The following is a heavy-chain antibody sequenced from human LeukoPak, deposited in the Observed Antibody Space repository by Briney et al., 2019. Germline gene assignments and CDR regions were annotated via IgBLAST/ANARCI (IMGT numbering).Heavy chain of an antibody. J-gene: IGHJ6*03. CDR2: INPSGGST. V-gene: IGHV1-46*01. D-gene: IGHD5-24*01. CDR3: ARDIQEMATIIDYYYYMDV. CDR1: GYTFTSYY. Sequence: ASVKVSCKASGYTFTSYYMPWVRQAPGQGLEWMGIINPSGGSTSYAQKFQGRVTMTRDTSTSTVYMELSSLRSEDTAVYYCARDIQEMATIIDYYYYMDVWGKGTTVTVSS.